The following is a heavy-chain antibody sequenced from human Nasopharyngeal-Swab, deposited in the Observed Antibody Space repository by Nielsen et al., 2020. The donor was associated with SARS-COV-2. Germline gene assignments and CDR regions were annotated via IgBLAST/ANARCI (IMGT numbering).Heavy chain of an antibody. V-gene: IGHV3-23*01. CDR3: AKVGELLLTDWYFDL. D-gene: IGHD2-2*01. Sequence: GESLKISCAASGFTFSSYAMSWVRQAPGQGLEWVSAISGSGGSTYYADSVKGRFTISRDNSKNTLYLQMNSLRAEDTAVYYCAKVGELLLTDWYFDLWGRGTLVTVSS. CDR2: ISGSGGST. J-gene: IGHJ2*01. CDR1: GFTFSSYA.